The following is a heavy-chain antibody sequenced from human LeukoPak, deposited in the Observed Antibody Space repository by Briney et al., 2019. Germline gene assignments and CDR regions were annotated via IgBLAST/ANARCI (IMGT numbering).Heavy chain of an antibody. D-gene: IGHD3-22*01. V-gene: IGHV3-23*01. CDR3: ARPPGYYDSNFDY. Sequence: PGGSLRLSCAASGFTFSSYAMSWVRQAPGKGLEWVSAISGSGGSTYYADSVKGRFTISRDNSKNTLYLQMNGLRAEDTAVYYCARPPGYYDSNFDYWGQGTLVTVSS. CDR2: ISGSGGST. CDR1: GFTFSSYA. J-gene: IGHJ4*02.